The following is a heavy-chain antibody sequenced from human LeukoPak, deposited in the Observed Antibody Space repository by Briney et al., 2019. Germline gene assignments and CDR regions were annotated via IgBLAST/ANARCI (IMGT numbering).Heavy chain of an antibody. CDR3: ARGLLSYSSSWSYAFDI. Sequence: ASVKVSCKASGYTFTSYDINWVRQATGQGLEWIGWMNPNSGNTGYAQKFQGRVTITRNTSISTAYMELSSLRSEDTAVYYCARGLLSYSSSWSYAFDIWGQGTMVTVSS. CDR1: GYTFTSYD. CDR2: MNPNSGNT. J-gene: IGHJ3*02. V-gene: IGHV1-8*03. D-gene: IGHD6-13*01.